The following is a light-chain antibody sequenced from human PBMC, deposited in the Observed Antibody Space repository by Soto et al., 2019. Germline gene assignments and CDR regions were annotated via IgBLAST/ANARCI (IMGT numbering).Light chain of an antibody. J-gene: IGKJ1*01. Sequence: DIVLTQSPGTLSLSPGERATLSCRASETVNSNYLAWYKQKRGQAPRLLIYGASRRATGIPDRFSGSGSGTDFTLAITRLEPEDFAVYYCQQYGSSRTFGQGTKVDIK. CDR1: ETVNSNY. V-gene: IGKV3-20*01. CDR2: GAS. CDR3: QQYGSSRT.